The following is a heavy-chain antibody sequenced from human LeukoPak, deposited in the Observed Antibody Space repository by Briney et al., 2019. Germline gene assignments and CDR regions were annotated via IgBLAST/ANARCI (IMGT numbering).Heavy chain of an antibody. CDR3: ARNLDSSGYFDFDY. CDR2: INAGNGNT. CDR1: GYTFTSYA. D-gene: IGHD3-22*01. V-gene: IGHV1-3*01. J-gene: IGHJ4*02. Sequence: GASVKVSCKASGYTFTSYAMHWVRQAPGQRLEWMGWINAGNGNTKYSQKFQGRVTITRDTSASTAYMELSSLRSEDTAVYCCARNLDSSGYFDFDYWGQGTLVTVSS.